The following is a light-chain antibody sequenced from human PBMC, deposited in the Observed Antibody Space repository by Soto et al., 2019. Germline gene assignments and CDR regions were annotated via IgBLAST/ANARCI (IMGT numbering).Light chain of an antibody. CDR1: QNINSRY. J-gene: IGKJ3*01. CDR3: QQFGSSPGFT. CDR2: GTS. Sequence: EIVLTQSPGTLSLSPGERATLSCRASQNINSRYLAWYQQKPGQAPRLLIYGTSSRATGIPDRFSGSGSGTDFTLTISRLEPEDFAVYYCQQFGSSPGFTFGPGTKLEIK. V-gene: IGKV3-20*01.